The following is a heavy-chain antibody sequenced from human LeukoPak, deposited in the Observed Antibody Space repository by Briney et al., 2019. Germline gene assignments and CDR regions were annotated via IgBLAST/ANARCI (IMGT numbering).Heavy chain of an antibody. D-gene: IGHD4-17*01. CDR2: IRSSGGST. Sequence: AGGSLRLSCAASGFTVSNYAMDWVRQSPGKGLEWVSTIRSSGGSTYYADSVKGRFTISRDNSKNTLYLQMNSLRAEDTAIYYCAKDPRRVTTVTTFYFDYWGQGTLVTVSS. CDR3: AKDPRRVTTVTTFYFDY. V-gene: IGHV3-23*01. J-gene: IGHJ4*02. CDR1: GFTVSNYA.